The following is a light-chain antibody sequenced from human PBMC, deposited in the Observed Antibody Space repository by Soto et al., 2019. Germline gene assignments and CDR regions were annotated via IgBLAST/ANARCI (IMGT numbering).Light chain of an antibody. CDR2: EVS. Sequence: QSVLTQPRPVSGSLAQLVTISCAGTRSFVGGYNYVSWYQQPPGPAPTLMIYEVSKRPSGVPDRFSGSKSGNTASLTISGLQAEDEGDYYCCSYAGRYTWVFGTGSKVTGL. V-gene: IGLV2-11*01. J-gene: IGLJ1*01. CDR1: RSFVGGYNY. CDR3: CSYAGRYTWV.